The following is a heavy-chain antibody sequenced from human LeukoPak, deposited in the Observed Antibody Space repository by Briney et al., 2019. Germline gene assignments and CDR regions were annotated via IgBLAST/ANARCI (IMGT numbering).Heavy chain of an antibody. J-gene: IGHJ6*02. CDR3: AKGGGCIVGGTCSLSYYYGMDV. D-gene: IGHD1-26*01. V-gene: IGHV3-23*01. CDR2: ISGSGTST. CDR1: GFTFSSYA. Sequence: TGGSLRLSCAASGFTFSSYAMSWVRQAPGKGLEWVSAISGSGTSTFYADSVKGRSTISRDNSKNTLYLQMNSLRDEDTAVYYCAKGGGCIVGGTCSLSYYYGMDVWGQGTTVTVSS.